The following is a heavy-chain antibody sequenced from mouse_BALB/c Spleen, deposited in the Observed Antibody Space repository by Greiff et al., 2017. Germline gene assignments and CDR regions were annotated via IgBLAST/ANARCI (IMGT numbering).Heavy chain of an antibody. CDR1: GYSITSGYS. V-gene: IGHV3-1*02. CDR3: ARWYGNPFAY. J-gene: IGHJ3*01. Sequence: DVQLQESGPDLVKPSQSLSLTCTVTGYSITSGYSWHWIRQFPGNKLEWMGYIHYSGSTNYNPSLKSRISITRDTSKNQFFLQLNSVTTEDTATYYCARWYGNPFAYWGQGTLVTVSA. D-gene: IGHD2-10*02. CDR2: IHYSGST.